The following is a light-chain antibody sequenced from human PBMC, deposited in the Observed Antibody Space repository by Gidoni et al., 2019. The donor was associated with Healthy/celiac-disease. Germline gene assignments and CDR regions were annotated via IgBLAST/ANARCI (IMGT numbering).Light chain of an antibody. J-gene: IGKJ1*01. CDR1: QSVSSSY. V-gene: IGKV3-20*01. CDR2: GAS. Sequence: EIVLPQSPGTLSLSPGERATLSCRASQSVSSSYLAWYQQKPGQAPRLLIYGASSRATGIPDRFSGSWSGTDFTLTISRLEPEDFAVYYCQQYGSSPSWTFGQGTKVEIK. CDR3: QQYGSSPSWT.